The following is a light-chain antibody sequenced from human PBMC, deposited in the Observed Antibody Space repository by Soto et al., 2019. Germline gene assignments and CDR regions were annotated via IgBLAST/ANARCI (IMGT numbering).Light chain of an antibody. J-gene: IGLJ2*01. Sequence: QSVLTQPPSVSAAPGQKVSISCSGSSSNIGNNFVSWYQQLPGTAPKLLIFENNKRPSEIPDRFSGSKSGTSATLGITGLQNGDEADYYCGTWDTSLSAGVFGGGTKVTVL. CDR2: ENN. CDR1: SSNIGNNF. V-gene: IGLV1-51*02. CDR3: GTWDTSLSAGV.